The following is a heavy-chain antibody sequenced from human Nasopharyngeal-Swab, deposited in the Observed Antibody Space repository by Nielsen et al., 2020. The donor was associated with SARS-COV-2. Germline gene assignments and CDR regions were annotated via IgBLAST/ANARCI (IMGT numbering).Heavy chain of an antibody. CDR3: ARERWLQPNWAQGYYYGMDV. V-gene: IGHV5-51*01. D-gene: IGHD5-24*01. CDR2: IYPGDSDT. J-gene: IGHJ6*02. CDR1: VYSFISYW. Sequence: GESLKISCKGSVYSFISYWIGWVRQMPGKGLEWMGIIYPGDSDTRYSPSFQGQVTISADKSISTAYLQWSSLKASDTAMYYCARERWLQPNWAQGYYYGMDVWGQGTTVTVSS.